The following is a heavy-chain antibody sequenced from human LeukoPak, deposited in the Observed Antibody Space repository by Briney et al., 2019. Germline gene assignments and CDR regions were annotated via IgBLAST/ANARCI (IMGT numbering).Heavy chain of an antibody. D-gene: IGHD6-13*01. CDR2: ISYDGSNK. J-gene: IGHJ4*02. CDR1: GFTFSSYG. Sequence: GGSLRLSCAASGFTFSSYGMHWVRQAPGKGLEWVAVISYDGSNKYYANSVKGRFTISRDNSKNTLYLQMNSLRAEDTAVYYCARGFIAAAGQTNFDYWGQGTLVTVSS. V-gene: IGHV3-30*19. CDR3: ARGFIAAAGQTNFDY.